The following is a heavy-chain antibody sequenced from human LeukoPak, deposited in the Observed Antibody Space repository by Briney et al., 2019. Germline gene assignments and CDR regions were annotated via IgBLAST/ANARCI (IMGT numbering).Heavy chain of an antibody. CDR3: ARDIVVVITNEFDY. CDR1: RFTFSTYS. V-gene: IGHV3-30*05. D-gene: IGHD3-22*01. Sequence: GGSLRLSCAASRFTFSTYSMNWVRQAPGKGLEWVAVISYDGSNKYYADSVKGRFTISRDNSKNTLYLQMNSLRAEDTAVYYCARDIVVVITNEFDYWGQGTLVTVSS. CDR2: ISYDGSNK. J-gene: IGHJ4*02.